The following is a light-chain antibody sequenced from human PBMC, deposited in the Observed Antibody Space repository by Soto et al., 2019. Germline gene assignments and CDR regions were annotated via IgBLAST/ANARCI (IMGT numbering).Light chain of an antibody. CDR2: EVS. Sequence: QYVVTQPPSASGSPGQSVTISCTGTSSDVGGYNYVSWYQQHPGKAPKLMIYEVSKRPSGVPDRFSGSKSGNTASLTVSGLKAEDEADYYCSSYAGSNARYVFGTGTKVTVL. V-gene: IGLV2-8*01. CDR3: SSYAGSNARYV. CDR1: SSDVGGYNY. J-gene: IGLJ1*01.